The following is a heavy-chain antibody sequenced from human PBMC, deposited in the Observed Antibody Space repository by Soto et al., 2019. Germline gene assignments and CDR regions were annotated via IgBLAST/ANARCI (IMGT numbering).Heavy chain of an antibody. CDR3: ARFGITKVRGAYYYYYNGMDG. Sequence: EPLSLTGADHGGSLSRYHWTWIRQPQGRGLESIGEINHSGSTNYNPSLKSRVTISVDTSKNQFSLKLRSVTDADKAVYYCARFGITKVRGAYYYYYNGMDGWGQGTTVTVSS. J-gene: IGHJ6*02. CDR1: GGSLSRYH. V-gene: IGHV4-34*01. CDR2: INHSGST. D-gene: IGHD3-10*01.